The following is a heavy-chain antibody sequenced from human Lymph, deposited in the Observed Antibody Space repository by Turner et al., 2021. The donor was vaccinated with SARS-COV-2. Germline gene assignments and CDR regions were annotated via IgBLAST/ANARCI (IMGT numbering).Heavy chain of an antibody. V-gene: IGHV3-23*01. CDR1: GFTFSSYA. CDR3: AKGVRGVIIPEAFDI. J-gene: IGHJ3*02. CDR2: ISVSGGST. D-gene: IGHD3-10*02. Sequence: EVQLLEAGGGLVQPGGSLRLSCSASGFTFSSYAMSWVRQSPGKGVEWVSAISVSGGSTYYADFVKGRFTISRDNSKNTLYLQMNSLRAEDTAVYYCAKGVRGVIIPEAFDIWGEGTMVTISS.